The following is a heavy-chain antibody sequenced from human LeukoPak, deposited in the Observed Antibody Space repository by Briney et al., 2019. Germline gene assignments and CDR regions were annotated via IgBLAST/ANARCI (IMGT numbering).Heavy chain of an antibody. J-gene: IGHJ6*03. CDR2: IYYRGST. CDR3: ARGPYDHDSSGHSPCYYYYMDV. Sequence: SQTLSLTCTVSSGSISSHYWSWIRQPPGKGLEWIGYIYYRGSTDYNPSLKSRVTISVDTSKNQFSLKLSSVTAADTAVYYCARGPYDHDSSGHSPCYYYYMDVWGKGTTVTVSS. CDR1: SGSISSHY. D-gene: IGHD3-22*01. V-gene: IGHV4-59*11.